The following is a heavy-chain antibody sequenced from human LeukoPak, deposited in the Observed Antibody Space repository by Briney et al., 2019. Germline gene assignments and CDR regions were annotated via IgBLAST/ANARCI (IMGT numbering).Heavy chain of an antibody. CDR3: SRDRLGGLDY. D-gene: IGHD5-12*01. CDR1: GFTFSNSW. Sequence: GGSLRLSCAVSGFTFSNSWMSWVRQAPGKGLEWVATIKPDGSEKYYVDSVKGRFTISRDNAKNSVYLQMNTLRPEDTAVYYCSRDRLGGLDYWGQGTLVTVSS. J-gene: IGHJ4*02. CDR2: IKPDGSEK. V-gene: IGHV3-7*01.